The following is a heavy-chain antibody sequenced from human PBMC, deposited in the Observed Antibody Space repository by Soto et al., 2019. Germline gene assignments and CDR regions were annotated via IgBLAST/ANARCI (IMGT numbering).Heavy chain of an antibody. CDR1: GFTFSGYG. J-gene: IGHJ6*02. V-gene: IGHV3-30*03. CDR3: ASSQLETYYGMDV. Sequence: GGSLRLSCAASGFTFSGYGMHWVRQAPGKGLEWVAVISYDGSNKYYADSVKGRFTISRDNAKNSLYLQMNGLRAEDTAVYYCASSQLETYYGMDVWGQGTTVTVSS. CDR2: ISYDGSNK. D-gene: IGHD6-13*01.